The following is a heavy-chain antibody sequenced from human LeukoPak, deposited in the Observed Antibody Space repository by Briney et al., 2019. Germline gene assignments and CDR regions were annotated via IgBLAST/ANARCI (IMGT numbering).Heavy chain of an antibody. Sequence: GGSLRLSCAASGFTFSSYWMHWVRQAPGKGLEWVSYISSSGSTIWYADSVKGRFTISRDNAKNSLYLQMNNLRAEDTAVYYCVRLNWFDPWGQGTLVTVSS. CDR1: GFTFSSYW. CDR2: ISSSGSTI. CDR3: VRLNWFDP. J-gene: IGHJ5*02. V-gene: IGHV3-48*04.